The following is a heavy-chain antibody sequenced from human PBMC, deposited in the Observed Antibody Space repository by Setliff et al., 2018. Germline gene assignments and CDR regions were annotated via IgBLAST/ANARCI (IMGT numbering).Heavy chain of an antibody. V-gene: IGHV4-38-2*01. J-gene: IGHJ4*02. CDR2: IYHGGTT. CDR1: GYSIRNGYY. CDR3: ARHSSWGTVTDRLHYNFFDF. D-gene: IGHD3-10*01. Sequence: PSETLSLTCGVSGYSIRNGYYWAWIRQPPGKGLEWIGSIYHGGTTYYSPSLKTRVTMSVDPSKNQFSLHLSSVTAADTAIYYCARHSSWGTVTDRLHYNFFDFWGQGTQVTVSS.